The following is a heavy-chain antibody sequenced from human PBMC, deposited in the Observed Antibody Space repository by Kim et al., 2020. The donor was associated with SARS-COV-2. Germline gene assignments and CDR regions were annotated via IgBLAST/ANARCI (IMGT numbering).Heavy chain of an antibody. CDR2: ST. V-gene: IGHV3-53*01. J-gene: IGHJ4*02. D-gene: IGHD4-17*01. Sequence: STNYADSVKGRFTISRDNSKSTLYLQMNSRRAEDTDVYYCARAEGTTVDYWGQGTLVTVSS. CDR3: ARAEGTTVDY.